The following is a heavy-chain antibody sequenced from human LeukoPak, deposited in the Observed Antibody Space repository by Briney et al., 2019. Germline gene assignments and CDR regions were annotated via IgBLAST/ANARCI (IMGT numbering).Heavy chain of an antibody. CDR2: INPKSGDT. D-gene: IGHD1-1*01. Sequence: GASVKVSCKASGYTFTGYYIHWVRQAPGQGLECMGWINPKSGDTNYAQKFQGRVTMTRDTSISTAYMELTRLRSDDTAVYYCAIFKVVVPDPTTSIFDTFDIWGQGTMVTVSS. V-gene: IGHV1-2*02. CDR3: AIFKVVVPDPTTSIFDTFDI. CDR1: GYTFTGYY. J-gene: IGHJ3*02.